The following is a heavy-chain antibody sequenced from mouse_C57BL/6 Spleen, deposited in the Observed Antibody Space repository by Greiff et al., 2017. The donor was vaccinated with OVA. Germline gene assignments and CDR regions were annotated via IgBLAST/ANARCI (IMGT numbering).Heavy chain of an antibody. Sequence: QVQLKESGPELVKPGASVKISCKASGYAFSSSWMNWVKQRPGKGLEWIGRIYPGDGDTNYNGKFKGKATMTADKSSSTAYMQLSSLTSEDSAVIFLAGPWDPLAMDYWGQGTSVTVSS. CDR3: AGPWDPLAMDY. CDR1: GYAFSSSW. D-gene: IGHD4-1*01. J-gene: IGHJ4*01. V-gene: IGHV1-82*01. CDR2: IYPGDGDT.